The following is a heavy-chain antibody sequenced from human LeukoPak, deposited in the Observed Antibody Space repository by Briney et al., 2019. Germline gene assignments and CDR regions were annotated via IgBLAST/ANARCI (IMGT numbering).Heavy chain of an antibody. D-gene: IGHD6-6*01. V-gene: IGHV3-30-3*01. Sequence: PGRSLRLSCAASGFTLSTYAMHWVRQAPGKGLEWVAVVSYDGSSKYYADSVKGRFTISRDNSENTLYLQMNSLRAEDSHTAVYYCARMGQYRSSRVYYYFNGMDVWGQGTTVTVSS. CDR2: VSYDGSSK. J-gene: IGHJ6*02. CDR1: GFTLSTYA. CDR3: ARMGQYRSSRVYYYFNGMDV.